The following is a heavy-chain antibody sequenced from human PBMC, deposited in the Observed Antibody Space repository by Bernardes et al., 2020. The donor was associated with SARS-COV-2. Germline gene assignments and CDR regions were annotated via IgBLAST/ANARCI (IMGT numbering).Heavy chain of an antibody. J-gene: IGHJ6*02. D-gene: IGHD3-10*02. Sequence: SETLSPTCAVYGGSSSGYYWSWIRQPPGKGLEWIGEINPSGSTNYNPSLKSRVTISVDTSKNQFSLKLSSVTAADTAVYYCARDCSGATYYYGMDVWGQGTTVTVSS. V-gene: IGHV4-34*01. CDR2: INPSGST. CDR3: ARDCSGATYYYGMDV. CDR1: GGSSSGYY.